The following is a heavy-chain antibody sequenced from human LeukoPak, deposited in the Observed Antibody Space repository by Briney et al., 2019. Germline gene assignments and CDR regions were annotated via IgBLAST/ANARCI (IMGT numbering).Heavy chain of an antibody. Sequence: GGSLRLSCAISGFTVSGNYMNWVRQAPGKGLEWVSGLSGSGGRTYYADSVKGRFTTSRDNSKNTLYLQINSLRAEDTAVYYCAKGPSSDYFDYWGQGTLVTVSS. CDR1: GFTVSGNY. CDR3: AKGPSSDYFDY. V-gene: IGHV3-23*01. J-gene: IGHJ4*02. CDR2: LSGSGGRT.